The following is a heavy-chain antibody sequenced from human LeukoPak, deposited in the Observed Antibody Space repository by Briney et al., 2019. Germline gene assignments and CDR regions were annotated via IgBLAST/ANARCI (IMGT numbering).Heavy chain of an antibody. CDR1: GGSISSYY. CDR2: INHSGGT. CDR3: ARGAASLFSSSWYSY. V-gene: IGHV4-34*01. J-gene: IGHJ4*02. D-gene: IGHD6-13*01. Sequence: SETLSLTCTASGGSISSYYWSWIRQPPGKGLEWIGEINHSGGTNYNPSLKSRVTISVDTSKDQFSLKLSSVTAADTAVYYCARGAASLFSSSWYSYWGQGTLVTVSS.